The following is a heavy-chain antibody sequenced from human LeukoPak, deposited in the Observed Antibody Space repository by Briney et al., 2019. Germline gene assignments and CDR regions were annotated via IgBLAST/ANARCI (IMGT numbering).Heavy chain of an antibody. CDR2: IYYSGST. J-gene: IGHJ4*02. D-gene: IGHD3-10*01. Sequence: SETLSLTCTVSGGSISRHYWSWIRQPPGKGLEWIGYIYYSGSTNYNPSLKSRVTISVDTSKNQFSLKLSSVTAADTAVYYCARAITMVRGVTPLFDYWGQGTLVTVSS. CDR3: ARAITMVRGVTPLFDY. V-gene: IGHV4-59*11. CDR1: GGSISRHY.